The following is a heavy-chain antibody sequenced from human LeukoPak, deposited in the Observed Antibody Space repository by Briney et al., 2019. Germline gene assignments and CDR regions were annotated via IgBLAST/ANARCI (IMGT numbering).Heavy chain of an antibody. CDR1: GYSISSGYY. CDR2: IYHSGST. D-gene: IGHD1-26*01. CDR3: ARDPPGGSYYLVGAFDI. V-gene: IGHV4-38-2*02. Sequence: PSETLSLTCTVSGYSISSGYYWGWIRQPPGKGLEWIGSIYHSGSTYYNPSLKSRVTISVDTSKNQFSLKLSSVTAADTAVYYCARDPPGGSYYLVGAFDIWGQGTMVTVSS. J-gene: IGHJ3*02.